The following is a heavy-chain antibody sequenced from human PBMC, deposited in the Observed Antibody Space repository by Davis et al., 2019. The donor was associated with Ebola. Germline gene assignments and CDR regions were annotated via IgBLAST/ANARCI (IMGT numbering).Heavy chain of an antibody. J-gene: IGHJ3*02. D-gene: IGHD2-21*01. Sequence: SVKVSCKASGYTFTSYYMHWVRQAPGQGLEWMGGIIPILGIANYAQKFQGRVTITADKSTSTAYMELSSLRSEDTAVYYCARVASLLAAPFDIWGQGTMVTVSS. CDR2: IIPILGIA. V-gene: IGHV1-69*10. CDR3: ARVASLLAAPFDI. CDR1: GYTFTSYY.